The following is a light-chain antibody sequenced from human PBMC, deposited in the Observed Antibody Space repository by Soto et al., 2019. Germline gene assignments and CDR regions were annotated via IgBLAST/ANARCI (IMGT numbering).Light chain of an antibody. Sequence: EIVMTQSPATLSVSPGERATLSCRASQSVSSNLAWYQQKPGQAPRLLIYGASTRATGIPARFSGSGSGTEFTLTIRSLQSEDFAVYYCKQYNNWLRTFGQGTKVDIK. V-gene: IGKV3-15*01. CDR1: QSVSSN. CDR3: KQYNNWLRT. J-gene: IGKJ1*01. CDR2: GAS.